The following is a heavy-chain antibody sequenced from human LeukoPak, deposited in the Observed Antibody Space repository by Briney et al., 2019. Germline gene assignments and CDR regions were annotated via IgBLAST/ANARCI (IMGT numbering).Heavy chain of an antibody. J-gene: IGHJ4*02. D-gene: IGHD2/OR15-2a*01. CDR2: ISISGTTI. CDR3: ARTFLVSFDS. Sequence: GGSLRLSCAASGFTFNNCEMNWVGRAPGKGLEWLSYISISGTTIDYADSVKGRFTISRDNAMNSLYLQLNSLRAEDTAVYYCARTFLVSFDSWGQGTLVTVSS. V-gene: IGHV3-48*03. CDR1: GFTFNNCE.